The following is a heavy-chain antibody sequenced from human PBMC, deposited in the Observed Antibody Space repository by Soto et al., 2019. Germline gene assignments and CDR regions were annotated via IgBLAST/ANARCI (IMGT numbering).Heavy chain of an antibody. Sequence: SQTLSLTCAISGDSVSGNSAAWNWIRQSPSRGLEWMAMSYSCWRLYNDYAVLMNSRIDVTTYTSKNELSLQLNSVAPEDTAVYYCAREISYYVSSDCLVDYWGQRALVTVSS. CDR2: SYSCWRLYN. J-gene: IGHJ4*02. CDR3: AREISYYVSSDCLVDY. V-gene: IGHV6-1*01. CDR1: GDSVSGNSAA. D-gene: IGHD6-19*01.